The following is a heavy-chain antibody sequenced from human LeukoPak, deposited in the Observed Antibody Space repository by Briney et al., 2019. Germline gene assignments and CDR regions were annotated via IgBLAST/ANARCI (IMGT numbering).Heavy chain of an antibody. J-gene: IGHJ4*02. D-gene: IGHD2-15*01. CDR2: IIPIFGTA. V-gene: IGHV1-69*06. Sequence: SVKVSCKASGGTFSSYAISWVRQAPGQGLEWMGGIIPIFGTANYAQKFQGRVMITADKSTSTAYMELSSLRSEDTAVYYCARGPPYCSGGSCYPSYYFDYWGQGTLVTVSS. CDR3: ARGPPYCSGGSCYPSYYFDY. CDR1: GGTFSSYA.